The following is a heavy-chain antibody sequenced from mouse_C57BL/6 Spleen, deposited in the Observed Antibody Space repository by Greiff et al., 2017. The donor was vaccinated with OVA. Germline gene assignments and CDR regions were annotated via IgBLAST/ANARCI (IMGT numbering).Heavy chain of an antibody. CDR1: GFTFSSYG. Sequence: EVHLVESGGDLVKPGGSLKLSCAASGFTFSSYGMSWVRQTPDKRLEWVATISSGGSYTYYPDSVKGRFTISRDNAKNTLYLQMSSLKSEDTAMYYCARHRGTGAMDYWGQGTSVTVSS. CDR3: ARHRGTGAMDY. V-gene: IGHV5-6*01. CDR2: ISSGGSYT. J-gene: IGHJ4*01. D-gene: IGHD3-1*01.